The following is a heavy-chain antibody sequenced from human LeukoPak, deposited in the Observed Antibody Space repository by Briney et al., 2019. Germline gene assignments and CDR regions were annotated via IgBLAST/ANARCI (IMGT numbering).Heavy chain of an antibody. CDR2: INHSGGT. D-gene: IGHD6-6*01. V-gene: IGHV4-34*01. J-gene: IGHJ5*02. Sequence: SETLSLTCAVYGGSFSGYYWSWIRQPPGKGLEWIGEINHSGGTNYNPSLKSRVTISVDTSKNQFSLKLSSVTAADTAVYCCARGTSSHSGWFDPWGQVTLVTVSS. CDR3: ARGTSSHSGWFDP. CDR1: GGSFSGYY.